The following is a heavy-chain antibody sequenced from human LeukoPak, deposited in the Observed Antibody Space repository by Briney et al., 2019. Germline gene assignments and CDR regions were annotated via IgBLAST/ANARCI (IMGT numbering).Heavy chain of an antibody. D-gene: IGHD6-19*01. V-gene: IGHV1-46*01. CDR3: ARDLGGSSSGWPTHYYYGMDV. CDR1: GYTFTSYY. Sequence: ASVKVSCKASGYTFTSYYMHWVRQAPGQGLEWMGIINPSGGSTSYAQKFQGRVTMTRDTSTSTVYMELSSLRSEETAVYYCARDLGGSSSGWPTHYYYGMDVWGQGTTVTVSS. CDR2: INPSGGST. J-gene: IGHJ6*02.